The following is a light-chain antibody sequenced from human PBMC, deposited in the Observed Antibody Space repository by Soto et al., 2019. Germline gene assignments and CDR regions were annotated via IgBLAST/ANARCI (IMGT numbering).Light chain of an antibody. J-gene: IGLJ3*02. CDR3: LLSYSGSKV. V-gene: IGLV7-46*01. CDR1: AGAVTSGHY. Sequence: QAVVTQEPSLTVSPGGTVTLTCGSRAGAVTSGHYPDWFQQKPGQAPRTLIYDTNSKHSWTPARFSGSLLGGKAALTLSGAQPEDEADYYCLLSYSGSKVFGGGTKLTVL. CDR2: DTN.